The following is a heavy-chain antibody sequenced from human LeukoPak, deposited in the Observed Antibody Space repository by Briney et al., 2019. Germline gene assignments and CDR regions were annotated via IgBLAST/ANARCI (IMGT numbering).Heavy chain of an antibody. CDR2: IQADGSEK. V-gene: IGHV3-7*03. Sequence: GGSLRLSCAASGFTFRSYWMSWVRQAPGKGLEWVANIQADGSEKNYIDSVQGRFTISRDNAKTSLYLQMSSLRAEDTAVYYCAKDLQKDSSGYYYGSGLFDYWGQGTLVTVSS. CDR1: GFTFRSYW. D-gene: IGHD3-22*01. J-gene: IGHJ4*02. CDR3: AKDLQKDSSGYYYGSGLFDY.